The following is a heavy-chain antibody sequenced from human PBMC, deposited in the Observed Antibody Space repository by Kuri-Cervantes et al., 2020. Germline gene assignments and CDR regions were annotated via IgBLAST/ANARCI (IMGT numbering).Heavy chain of an antibody. Sequence: SETLSLTCAVSGGSISSGTYYWGWIRQPPGKGLEWIGSLYYSGTTYYNPSLSGRVTISVDTSKNQFSLKLSSVTAADTAVYYCARESGYDPGDNWFDPWGQGTLVTVSS. CDR1: GGSISSGTYY. D-gene: IGHD5-12*01. J-gene: IGHJ5*02. V-gene: IGHV4-39*07. CDR2: LYYSGTT. CDR3: ARESGYDPGDNWFDP.